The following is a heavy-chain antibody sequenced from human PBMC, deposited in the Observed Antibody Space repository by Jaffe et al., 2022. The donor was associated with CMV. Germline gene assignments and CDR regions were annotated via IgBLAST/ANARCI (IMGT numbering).Heavy chain of an antibody. CDR1: GFTFSSYG. CDR3: AREDSVAGPDYGGNSGDY. V-gene: IGHV3-33*01. CDR2: IWYDGSNK. J-gene: IGHJ4*02. D-gene: IGHD4-17*01. Sequence: QVQLVESGGGVVQPGRSLRLSCAASGFTFSSYGMHWVRQAPGKGLEWVAVIWYDGSNKYYADSVKGRFTISRDNSKNTLYLQMNSLRAEDTAVYYCAREDSVAGPDYGGNSGDYWGQGTLVTVSS.